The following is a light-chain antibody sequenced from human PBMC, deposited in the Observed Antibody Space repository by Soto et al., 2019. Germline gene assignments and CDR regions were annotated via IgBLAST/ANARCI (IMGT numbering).Light chain of an antibody. CDR1: QSVSSN. CDR3: QQYKNWPPRT. V-gene: IGKV3-15*01. J-gene: IGKJ1*01. Sequence: EIVMTQSPATLSVSPGERATLACRASQSVSSNLAWYQQKPGQGPRLLIYGASTRATGVPARFSGSGSGTEFTLTISSLQSEDFAVYYCQQYKNWPPRTFGQGTKVEIK. CDR2: GAS.